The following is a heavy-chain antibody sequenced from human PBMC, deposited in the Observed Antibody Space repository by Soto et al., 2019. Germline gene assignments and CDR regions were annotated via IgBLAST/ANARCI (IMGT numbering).Heavy chain of an antibody. D-gene: IGHD3-3*01. CDR1: GGSFSGYY. CDR2: INHSGST. V-gene: IGHV4-34*01. CDR3: ARLPRVSIFGVVTSNYYYYMDV. J-gene: IGHJ6*03. Sequence: SETLSLTCAVYGGSFSGYYWSWIRQPPGKGLEWIGEINHSGSTNYNPSLKSRVTISVDTSKNQFSLKLSSLTAADTAVYYCARLPRVSIFGVVTSNYYYYMDVWGKGTTVTVSS.